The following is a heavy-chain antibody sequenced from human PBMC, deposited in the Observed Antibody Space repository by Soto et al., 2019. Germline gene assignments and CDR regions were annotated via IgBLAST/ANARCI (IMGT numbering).Heavy chain of an antibody. CDR3: ARRPSSEWELPFDFDY. J-gene: IGHJ4*02. D-gene: IGHD1-26*01. CDR2: IYYSGST. CDR1: GGSISSSSYY. V-gene: IGHV4-39*01. Sequence: LSLTCTVSGGSISSSSYYWGWIRQPPGKGLEWIGSIYYSGSTYYNPSLKSRVTISVDTSKNQFSLKLSSVTAADTAVYYCARRPSSEWELPFDFDYWGQGTLVTVSS.